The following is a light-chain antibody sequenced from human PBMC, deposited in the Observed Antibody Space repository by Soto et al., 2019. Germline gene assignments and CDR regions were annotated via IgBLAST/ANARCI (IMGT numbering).Light chain of an antibody. CDR1: QSVSNNY. CDR3: QQRTNWPLTT. J-gene: IGKJ1*01. V-gene: IGKV3-11*01. CDR2: DAS. Sequence: EIVLTQSPGTLSLSPGESATLSCRARQSVSNNYLAWYQQKPGQAPRLLIYDASNRATGIPARFSGSGSGTDFTLTIRSLEPEDFAIYYCQQRTNWPLTTFGQGTKVDIK.